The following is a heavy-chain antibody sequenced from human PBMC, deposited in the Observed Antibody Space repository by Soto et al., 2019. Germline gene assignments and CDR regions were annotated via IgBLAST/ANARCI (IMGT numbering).Heavy chain of an antibody. Sequence: QVQLVQSGAEVKKPGASVKVSCKASGYTFTSYAISWVRQAPGQGLEWMGWISAYNGNTNYAQKFQGRVTMTTDTSTSTAYVELRSLRSDAPAVYYCARDAPPADYWGQGTLVTVSS. CDR3: ARDAPPADY. J-gene: IGHJ4*02. V-gene: IGHV1-18*01. CDR2: ISAYNGNT. CDR1: GYTFTSYA.